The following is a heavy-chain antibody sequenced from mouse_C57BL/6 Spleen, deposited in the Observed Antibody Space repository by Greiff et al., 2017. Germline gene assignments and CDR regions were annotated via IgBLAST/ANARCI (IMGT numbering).Heavy chain of an antibody. CDR2: IWSGGST. D-gene: IGHD1-1*01. J-gene: IGHJ1*03. Sequence: QVQLQQSGPGLVQPSQSLSITCTVSGFSLTSYGVHWVRQSPGKGLEWLGVIWSGGSTDYNAAFISRLSISKDNSKSQVFFKMNSLQADDTDIYYCASKAGDYYGSRGWYYDVWGTGTTVTVSS. V-gene: IGHV2-2*01. CDR1: GFSLTSYG. CDR3: ASKAGDYYGSRGWYYDV.